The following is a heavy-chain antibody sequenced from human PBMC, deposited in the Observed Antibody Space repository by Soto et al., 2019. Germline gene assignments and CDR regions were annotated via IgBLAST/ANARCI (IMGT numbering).Heavy chain of an antibody. CDR1: GLTFGRYT. CDR2: ISTLSNYI. Sequence: EVQLVESGGGLVKPGGSLRLSCAASGLTFGRYTMNWVRQAPGKGLEWVASISTLSNYIYYAASVKGRFTISRDNAKISVFLQVDSLRAEDTALYLGATAFDTAMLTSDYWGQGAQFTVSS. CDR3: ATAFDTAMLTSDY. D-gene: IGHD5-18*01. V-gene: IGHV3-21*01. J-gene: IGHJ4*02.